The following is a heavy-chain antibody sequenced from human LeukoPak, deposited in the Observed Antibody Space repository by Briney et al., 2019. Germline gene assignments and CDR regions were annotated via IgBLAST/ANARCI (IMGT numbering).Heavy chain of an antibody. Sequence: PGGSLRLSCAASGFTFSSYAMNWVRQAPGKGLEWVSSISGSGDRTYYADSVNGRFTISRDNSKNTLYLQMNSLRAEDTAIYYCVKGGPYSHSWGGKYDHWGQGTLVTVSS. CDR1: GFTFSSYA. D-gene: IGHD6-13*01. CDR3: VKGGPYSHSWGGKYDH. J-gene: IGHJ4*02. CDR2: ISGSGDRT. V-gene: IGHV3-23*01.